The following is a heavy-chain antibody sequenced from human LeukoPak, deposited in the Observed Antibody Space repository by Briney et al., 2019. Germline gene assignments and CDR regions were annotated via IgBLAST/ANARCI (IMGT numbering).Heavy chain of an antibody. V-gene: IGHV3-30-3*01. Sequence: TGGSLRLSCAASGFTFSSYAMHWVRQARGKGLEGVAVISYDGSNKYYADSVKGRFTIYRDNYKNTLYLQMNSLRAEDTAVYYCAREAVNYYDSSGYFDDAFDIWGQGTMVTVSS. CDR2: ISYDGSNK. CDR1: GFTFSSYA. J-gene: IGHJ3*02. CDR3: AREAVNYYDSSGYFDDAFDI. D-gene: IGHD3-22*01.